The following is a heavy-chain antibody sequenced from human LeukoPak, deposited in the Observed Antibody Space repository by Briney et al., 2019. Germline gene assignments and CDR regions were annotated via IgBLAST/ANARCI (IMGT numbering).Heavy chain of an antibody. CDR3: ARVDWDYYDSSGYYLDY. V-gene: IGHV1-18*01. D-gene: IGHD3-22*01. CDR2: ISAYNGNT. CDR1: GYTFTSHG. J-gene: IGHJ4*02. Sequence: ASVKVSCKASGYTFTSHGISWVRQAPGQGLEWMGWISAYNGNTNYAQKLQGRVTMTTDTSTSTAYMELRSLRSDDTAVYYCARVDWDYYDSSGYYLDYWGQGTLVTVSS.